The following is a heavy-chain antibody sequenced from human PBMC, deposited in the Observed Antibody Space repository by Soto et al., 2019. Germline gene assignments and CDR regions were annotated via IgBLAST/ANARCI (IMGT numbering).Heavy chain of an antibody. Sequence: PXGSLILSCAASGFTFSSYSMNWVRQAPGKGLEWVSYISSSSSTIYYADSVKGRFTISRDNAKNSLYLQMNSLRDEDTAVYYCARLTRYYYDSSGYSYYYYYGMDVWGQGTTVTVSS. CDR1: GFTFSSYS. CDR3: ARLTRYYYDSSGYSYYYYYGMDV. V-gene: IGHV3-48*02. CDR2: ISSSSSTI. J-gene: IGHJ6*02. D-gene: IGHD3-22*01.